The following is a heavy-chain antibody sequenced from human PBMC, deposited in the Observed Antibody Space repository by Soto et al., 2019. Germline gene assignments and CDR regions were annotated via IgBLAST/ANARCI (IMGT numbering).Heavy chain of an antibody. CDR2: ITWHSGTI. CDR1: GFTFDQYT. J-gene: IGHJ6*03. V-gene: IGHV3-9*01. Sequence: EVQLVESGGGLVQPGRSLRLACAASGFTFDQYTMHWVRQAPGKGLEWVSSITWHSGTIGYADSVKGRFTISRDNAKNSLYLQMNSLRGEDTALYYCAKEMIPFGDFNYYYMDVWGNGTTVTVSS. CDR3: AKEMIPFGDFNYYYMDV. D-gene: IGHD3-16*01.